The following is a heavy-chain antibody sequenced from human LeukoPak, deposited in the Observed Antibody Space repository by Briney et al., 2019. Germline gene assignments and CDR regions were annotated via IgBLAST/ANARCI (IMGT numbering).Heavy chain of an antibody. Sequence: GGSLRLSCAASGLTFSSYAMHWVRQAPGKGLEYVSAISSNGGSTYYANSVKGRFTISRDNSKNTLYLQMGSLRAEDMAVYYCARGTHSYGDYLNDYWGQGTLVTVSS. V-gene: IGHV3-64*01. CDR3: ARGTHSYGDYLNDY. J-gene: IGHJ4*02. CDR2: ISSNGGST. CDR1: GLTFSSYA. D-gene: IGHD4-17*01.